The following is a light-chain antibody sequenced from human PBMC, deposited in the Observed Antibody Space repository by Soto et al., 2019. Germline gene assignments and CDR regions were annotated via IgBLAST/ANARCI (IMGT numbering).Light chain of an antibody. CDR1: QTISSW. CDR3: QHYNSYSEA. V-gene: IGKV1-5*03. Sequence: DIQMTKSPSTLSGSVGERVTITCRASQTISSWLAWYQQKPGKAPKLLIYKASTLKSGVPSRFSGSGSGTEFTLTISSLQPDDFATYYCQHYNSYSEAFGQGTKVELK. J-gene: IGKJ1*01. CDR2: KAS.